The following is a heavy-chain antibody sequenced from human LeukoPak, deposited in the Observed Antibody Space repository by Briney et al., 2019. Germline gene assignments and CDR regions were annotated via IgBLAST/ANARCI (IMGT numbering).Heavy chain of an antibody. CDR2: ISYDGSNK. J-gene: IGHJ4*02. CDR1: GFTFSNYW. V-gene: IGHV3-30-3*01. D-gene: IGHD3-22*01. Sequence: PGGSLRLSCAVSGFTFSNYWMHWVRPAPGKGLEWVAVISYDGSNKYYADSVKGRFTISRDNSKNTLYLQMNSLRAEDTAVYYCAREVSHMIVDWGQGTLVTVSS. CDR3: AREVSHMIVD.